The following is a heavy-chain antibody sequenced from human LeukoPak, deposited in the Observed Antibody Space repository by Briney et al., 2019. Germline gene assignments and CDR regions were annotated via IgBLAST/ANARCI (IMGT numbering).Heavy chain of an antibody. J-gene: IGHJ4*02. D-gene: IGHD6-19*01. CDR2: INAGNGNT. V-gene: IGHV1-3*01. CDR3: ARELLSIAVAGTKYFDY. CDR1: GYTFTSYA. Sequence: ASVKVSCKASGYTFTSYAMHWVRQAPGQRLEWMGWINAGNGNTKYSQKFQGIVTITRDTSASTAYMELSSLRSEDTAVYYCARELLSIAVAGTKYFDYWGQGTLVTVSS.